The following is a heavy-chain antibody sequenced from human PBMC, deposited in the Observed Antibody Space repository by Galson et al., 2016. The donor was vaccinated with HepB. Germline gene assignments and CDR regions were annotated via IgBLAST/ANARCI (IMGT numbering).Heavy chain of an antibody. CDR3: VKQGPAALHSHFDF. V-gene: IGHV3-30-3*02. CDR2: VSYDGEDK. J-gene: IGHJ4*02. D-gene: IGHD2-2*01. Sequence: SLRLSCAASGFTFNNYPMHWVRQAPGKGLEWVTSVSYDGEDKNYADSVKGRFSISRDNSKNTVSLQMSSLRGEDTAVYYCVKQGPAALHSHFDFWGQGTLVTVSS. CDR1: GFTFNNYP.